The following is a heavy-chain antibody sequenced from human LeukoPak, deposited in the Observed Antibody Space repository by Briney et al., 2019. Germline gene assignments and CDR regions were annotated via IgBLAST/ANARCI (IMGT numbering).Heavy chain of an antibody. J-gene: IGHJ4*02. Sequence: ASVKVSCKASGYTFTSYGITWVRQAPGQGLEWMGWISAYNGNTNYARKLQGRVTMTTDTSTSTAYMELRSLRSDDTAVYYCARDYAWTAVAGVDYWGQGTLVTVSS. D-gene: IGHD4-23*01. CDR1: GYTFTSYG. CDR3: ARDYAWTAVAGVDY. V-gene: IGHV1-18*01. CDR2: ISAYNGNT.